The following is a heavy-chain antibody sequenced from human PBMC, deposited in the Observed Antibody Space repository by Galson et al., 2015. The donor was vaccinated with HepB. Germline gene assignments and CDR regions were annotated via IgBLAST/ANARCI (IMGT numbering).Heavy chain of an antibody. CDR3: ARDVDTAMDGKYYYYGLDV. V-gene: IGHV3-21*01. CDR1: GFTFSTYS. D-gene: IGHD5-18*01. CDR2: ITSSSSYI. J-gene: IGHJ6*02. Sequence: SLRLSCAASGFTFSTYSMNWVRQAPGKGLEWVSSITSSSSYIYSADSVKGRFTISRDNAKNSLYLQMNSLRAEDTAVYYCARDVDTAMDGKYYYYGLDVWGQGTTVTVSS.